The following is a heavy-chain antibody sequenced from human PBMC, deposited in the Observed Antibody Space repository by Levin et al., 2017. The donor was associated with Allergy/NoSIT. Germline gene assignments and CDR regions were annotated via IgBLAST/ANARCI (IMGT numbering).Heavy chain of an antibody. D-gene: IGHD1-26*01. CDR1: GFTFRNSA. V-gene: IGHV3-23*01. J-gene: IGHJ4*02. CDR3: AKRSPTGSWHFDY. Sequence: GESLKISCAASGFTFRNSAMSWVRQAPGKGLEWVSTISESGVNTDYADSVKGRFTISRDNSKNTLYLQINSLRAEDTAIYYCAKRSPTGSWHFDYWGQGTLVTVSS. CDR2: ISESGVNT.